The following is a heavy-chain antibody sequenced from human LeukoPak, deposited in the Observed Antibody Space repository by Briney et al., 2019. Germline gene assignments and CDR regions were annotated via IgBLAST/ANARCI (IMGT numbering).Heavy chain of an antibody. V-gene: IGHV3-53*01. J-gene: IGHJ6*03. Sequence: GGSLRLSCAASGFTVSSNYMSWVRQAPGKGLEWVSVIYSGGSTYYADSVKGRFTISRDNSKNTLYLQMNSLRAEDTAVYYCARGPAAPHYYYCYYMDVWGKGTTVTVSS. CDR1: GFTVSSNY. CDR2: IYSGGST. CDR3: ARGPAAPHYYYCYYMDV. D-gene: IGHD2-2*01.